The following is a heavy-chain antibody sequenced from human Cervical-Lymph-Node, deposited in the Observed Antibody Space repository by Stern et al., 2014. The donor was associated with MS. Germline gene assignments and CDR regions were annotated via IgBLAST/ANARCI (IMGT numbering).Heavy chain of an antibody. D-gene: IGHD1-26*01. CDR3: ARSGSYSDAFDI. CDR1: GYTLSSYY. V-gene: IGHV1-46*01. Sequence: QVPLVQSGAEVKKPGASVKVSCKSSGYTLSSYYMHWVRQAPAQGLERMGIINPGGGSKRYAQKFQGRVTMTRDTSTSTVYMELSSQRSEDTAVYYCARSGSYSDAFDIWGQGTMVTVSS. J-gene: IGHJ3*02. CDR2: INPGGGSK.